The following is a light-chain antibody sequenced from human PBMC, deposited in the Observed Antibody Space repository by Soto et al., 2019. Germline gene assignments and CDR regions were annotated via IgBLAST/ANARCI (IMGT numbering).Light chain of an antibody. CDR1: QSVTDW. CDR2: QAS. V-gene: IGKV1-5*03. J-gene: IGKJ4*01. CDR3: QHYNSYSLT. Sequence: DIQMTQSPSTLSASVGDRVTITCRASQSVTDWLAWYQQKPGKAPKLLIYQASSLESGVPSRFSGTGSGTEFTLTISSLQTDDFATYYCQHYNSYSLTFGGGTKVEIK.